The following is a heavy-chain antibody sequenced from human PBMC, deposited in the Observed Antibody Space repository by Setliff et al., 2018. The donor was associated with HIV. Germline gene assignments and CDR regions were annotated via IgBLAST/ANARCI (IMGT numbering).Heavy chain of an antibody. CDR3: ARQYCSITTCYDFDF. D-gene: IGHD2-2*01. J-gene: IGHJ4*02. CDR1: GYTFTSYA. CDR2: INTNTGNP. V-gene: IGHV7-4-1*02. Sequence: ASVKVSCKASGYTFTSYAVNWVRQAPGQGLEWMGWINTNTGNPTYAQGFTGRFVFSLDTSVSTAYLQISSLTADDTAVYYCARQYCSITTCYDFDFWGQGTLVTVSS.